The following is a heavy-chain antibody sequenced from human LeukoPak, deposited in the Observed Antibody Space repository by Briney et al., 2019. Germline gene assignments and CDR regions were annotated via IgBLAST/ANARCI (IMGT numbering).Heavy chain of an antibody. V-gene: IGHV3-30*04. CDR1: GFSFSNFA. J-gene: IGHJ4*02. D-gene: IGHD1-26*01. Sequence: GESLRLSCAASGFSFSNFAIHWVRQAPGKGLEWLAVISHDGGTKHYADSVKGRFTISRDNSNNSLSLQMNSLSAEDTAVYYCARARGRWHLLPLDFWGQGTLVTVSS. CDR2: ISHDGGTK. CDR3: ARARGRWHLLPLDF.